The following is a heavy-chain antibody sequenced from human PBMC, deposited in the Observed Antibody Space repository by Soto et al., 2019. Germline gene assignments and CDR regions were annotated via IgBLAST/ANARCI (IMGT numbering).Heavy chain of an antibody. CDR1: GFIFNNFA. CDR2: INAPGTTT. J-gene: IGHJ4*02. V-gene: IGHV3-23*01. D-gene: IGHD4-4*01. CDR3: AKVLSRDYNNDY. Sequence: EVQLLESGGGLVQPGGSLRLSCAASGFIFNNFAMTWVRQAPGKGLEWVSTINAPGTTTWYADSVKGRFTISRDNPRTTLYLQMNSLRVEDTALYYCAKVLSRDYNNDYWGQGTQVTVSS.